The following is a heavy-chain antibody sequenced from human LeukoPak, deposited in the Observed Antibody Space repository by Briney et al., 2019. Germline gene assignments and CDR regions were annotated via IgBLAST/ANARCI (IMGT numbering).Heavy chain of an antibody. CDR3: GRIERYFDS. CDR2: ISPGDSDT. V-gene: IGHV5-51*03. CDR1: GYIFTSYW. D-gene: IGHD3-9*01. J-gene: IGHJ4*02. Sequence: GASLKISCKGSGYIFTSYWIGWVRHLPRERLGRMGIISPGDSDTKYSPSFQSQLPISAHKSISTAYLQRRSLKASDTAMYYSGRIERYFDSWGQGTLVTVPS.